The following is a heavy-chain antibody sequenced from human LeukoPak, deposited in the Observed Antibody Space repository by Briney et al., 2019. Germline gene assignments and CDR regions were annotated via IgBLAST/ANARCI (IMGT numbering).Heavy chain of an antibody. D-gene: IGHD3-22*01. J-gene: IGHJ4*02. CDR2: ISYDGSNY. CDR3: ARERGYVFDY. CDR1: GCTFSSYT. Sequence: GRSLRLSCAASGCTFSSYTMRWVRQAPGKGLEWVAVISYDGSNYYYTDSVKGRFTNSRDNSKNTLDLQMTSLRADDTAVYYCARERGYVFDYWGQGTLVTVPS. V-gene: IGHV3-30-3*01.